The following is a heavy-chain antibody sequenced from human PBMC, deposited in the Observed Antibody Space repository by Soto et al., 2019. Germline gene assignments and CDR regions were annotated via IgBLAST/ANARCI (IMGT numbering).Heavy chain of an antibody. CDR2: IKEDGSEK. CDR3: ARDDFYDSSANDAFDI. Sequence: EVQLVESGGGLVQPGGSLRLSCAASGFSFNKYWMSWVRQAPGKGLEWVANIKEDGSEKYYVDSVKGLFTISRDNAKNSLYVQMNRLRAEDTAVYYCARDDFYDSSANDAFDIWGQGTMVTVSS. J-gene: IGHJ3*02. V-gene: IGHV3-7*05. CDR1: GFSFNKYW. D-gene: IGHD3-22*01.